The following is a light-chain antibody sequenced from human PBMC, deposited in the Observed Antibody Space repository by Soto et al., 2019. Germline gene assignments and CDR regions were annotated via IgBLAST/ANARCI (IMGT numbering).Light chain of an antibody. CDR1: QSVGSN. V-gene: IGKV3-15*01. J-gene: IGKJ1*01. Sequence: ETEMTQSPANLSVSPGERATLSCRARQSVGSNLAWYQLKPGQAPRLLIYGASTRAIGTTTRFSGSGSGTEFTLSISSLQSEDFAVYCCRQYNNWPPAFGEGTKVEIQ. CDR3: RQYNNWPPA. CDR2: GAS.